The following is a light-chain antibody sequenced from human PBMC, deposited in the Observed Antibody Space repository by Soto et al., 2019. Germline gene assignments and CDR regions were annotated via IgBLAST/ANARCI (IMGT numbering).Light chain of an antibody. CDR1: QSVGSY. V-gene: IGKV3-11*01. CDR2: DAS. CDR3: QQRSNWPPT. J-gene: IGKJ5*01. Sequence: EIVLTQSAATLSLSPGERATLSCRASQSVGSYLAWHQQKPGQAPRLLLYDASNRATGIPARFSGSGSGTDFTLTISSLEPEDFAVYYCQQRSNWPPTFGQGTRLEIK.